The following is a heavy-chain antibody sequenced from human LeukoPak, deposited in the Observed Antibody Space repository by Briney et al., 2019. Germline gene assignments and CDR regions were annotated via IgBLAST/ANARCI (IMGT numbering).Heavy chain of an antibody. CDR1: GFTFSSYA. J-gene: IGHJ4*02. D-gene: IGHD5-24*01. V-gene: IGHV3-30*01. CDR2: ISYDGSNK. CDR3: AREVEMATIGYFDY. Sequence: GGSLGLSCAASGFTFSSYAMHWVRQAPGKGLEWVAVISYDGSNKYYADSVKGRFTISRDNSKNTLYLQMNSLRAEDTAVYYCAREVEMATIGYFDYWGQGTLVAVSS.